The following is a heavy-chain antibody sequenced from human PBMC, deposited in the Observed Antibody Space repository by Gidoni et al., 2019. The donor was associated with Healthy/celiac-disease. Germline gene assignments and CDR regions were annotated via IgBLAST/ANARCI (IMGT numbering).Heavy chain of an antibody. J-gene: IGHJ3*02. Sequence: QVQLVQSGAEVTKPGASVKVSCKDSGYTLSDSSLHWVRQAPGKGLEWMGGVDPEDGETIYAQKCQGRGTMTEDTSTDTAYMELSSLRSEDTAVYYCALRTTTVVTQRLMSRAFDIWGQGTMVTVSS. CDR3: ALRTTTVVTQRLMSRAFDI. CDR1: GYTLSDSS. CDR2: VDPEDGET. D-gene: IGHD4-17*01. V-gene: IGHV1-24*01.